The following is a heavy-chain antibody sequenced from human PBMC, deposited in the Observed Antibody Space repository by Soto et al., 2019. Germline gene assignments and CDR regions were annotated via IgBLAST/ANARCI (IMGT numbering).Heavy chain of an antibody. CDR2: IYYSGST. CDR1: GGSISSGGYD. CDR3: AREPLAHSYFDL. Sequence: SETLSLTCTVSGGSISSGGYDWSWIRQHTGKGLEWIGYIYYSGSTYYNPSLKSRVTISVDTSKNQFSLRLTSVTAADTAVYFCAREPLAHSYFDLWGQGTLVTVSS. V-gene: IGHV4-31*03. J-gene: IGHJ4*02.